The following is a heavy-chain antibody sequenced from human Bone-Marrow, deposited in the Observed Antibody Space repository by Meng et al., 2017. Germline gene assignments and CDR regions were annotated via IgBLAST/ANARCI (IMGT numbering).Heavy chain of an antibody. V-gene: IGHV1-3*01. CDR1: GNTFTNYA. J-gene: IGHJ4*02. CDR3: ARTYCSTTSCYSNPIDF. D-gene: IGHD2-2*01. CDR2: INAGTGNR. Sequence: QAQLVQAGAEVKKPGDAVTGSCKASGNTFTNYAIHWVRQAPGQRLEWMGWINAGTGNRKHSQKFQGRVTMTTDTSSSTVYMELRTLTSDDTAVYYCARTYCSTTSCYSNPIDFWGQGTLVTVSS.